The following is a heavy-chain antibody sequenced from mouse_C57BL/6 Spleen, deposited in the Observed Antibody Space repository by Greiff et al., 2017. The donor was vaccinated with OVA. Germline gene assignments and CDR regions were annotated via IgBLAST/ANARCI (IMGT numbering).Heavy chain of an antibody. CDR3: ASEGQLRGDFDY. Sequence: QVQLQQPGAELVKPGASVKLSCKASGYTFTSYWMQWVKQRPGQGLEWIGEIDPSDSYTNYNQKFKGKATLTVDTSSSTAYMQLSSLTSEDSAVYYCASEGQLRGDFDYWGQGTTLTVSS. J-gene: IGHJ2*01. V-gene: IGHV1-50*01. CDR2: IDPSDSYT. D-gene: IGHD1-1*01. CDR1: GYTFTSYW.